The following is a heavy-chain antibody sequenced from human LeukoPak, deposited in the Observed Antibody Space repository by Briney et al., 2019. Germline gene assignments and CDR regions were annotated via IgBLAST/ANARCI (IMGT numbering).Heavy chain of an antibody. CDR2: IYSGGST. J-gene: IGHJ4*02. CDR3: AKAVQWLAQYFDY. V-gene: IGHV3-23*03. CDR1: GFTFSSYA. Sequence: GGSLRLSCAASGFTFSSYAMSWVRQAPGKGLEWVSVIYSGGSTYYADSVKGRFTISRDNSKNTLYLQMNSLRAEDTAVYYCAKAVQWLAQYFDYWGQGTLVTISS. D-gene: IGHD6-19*01.